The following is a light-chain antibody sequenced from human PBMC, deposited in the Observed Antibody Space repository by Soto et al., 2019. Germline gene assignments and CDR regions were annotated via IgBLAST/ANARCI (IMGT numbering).Light chain of an antibody. CDR2: DGR. CDR1: SNDVGSYNL. CDR3: GSYAGSSTYV. J-gene: IGLJ1*01. Sequence: QSALTQPASVSGSPGQSITISFTGTSNDVGSYNLVSWYQQHPGKAPKLMMYDGRKRPSGVSYRFFGSKSGNTASLTISGLQPEAEAYYYCGSYAGSSTYVFGTGTKLTVL. V-gene: IGLV2-23*01.